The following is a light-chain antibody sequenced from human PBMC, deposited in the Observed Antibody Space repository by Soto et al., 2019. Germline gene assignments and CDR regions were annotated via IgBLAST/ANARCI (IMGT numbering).Light chain of an antibody. Sequence: EIVMTQSPATLSVSPGERATLSCRASQSVSSNLAWYQQKPGQAPRFLIFHASTRATGIPARFSGSGSGTEFTLTISSLQSEDFAVCYCQHYNNWPYTFGQGTKLEIK. CDR1: QSVSSN. V-gene: IGKV3-15*01. CDR2: HAS. J-gene: IGKJ2*01. CDR3: QHYNNWPYT.